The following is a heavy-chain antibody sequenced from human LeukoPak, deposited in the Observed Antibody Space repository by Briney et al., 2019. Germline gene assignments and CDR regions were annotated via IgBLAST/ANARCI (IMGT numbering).Heavy chain of an antibody. CDR3: ARDGRYYYDSSGYFDY. CDR1: GFTFSSYS. V-gene: IGHV3-30*03. Sequence: GGSLRLSCAASGFTFSSYSMNWVRQAPGKGLEWVAVISYDGSNKYYADSVKGRFTISRDNSKHTLYLQMNSLRAEDTAGYYCARDGRYYYDSSGYFDYWGQGTLVTVSS. J-gene: IGHJ4*02. D-gene: IGHD3-22*01. CDR2: ISYDGSNK.